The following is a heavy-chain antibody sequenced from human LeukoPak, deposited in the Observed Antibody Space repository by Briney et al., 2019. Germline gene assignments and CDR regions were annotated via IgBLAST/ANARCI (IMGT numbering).Heavy chain of an antibody. CDR3: VRGLLGEAAAPSFDY. Sequence: GSSVKVSCKASGGTFSSYAISWVRQAPGQGLEWMGGIIPIFGTANYAQKFQGRVTITADESTSTAYMELSSLRSEDTAVNYCVRGLLGEAAAPSFDYWGQGTLVTVSS. CDR2: IIPIFGTA. V-gene: IGHV1-69*01. CDR1: GGTFSSYA. J-gene: IGHJ4*02. D-gene: IGHD6-13*01.